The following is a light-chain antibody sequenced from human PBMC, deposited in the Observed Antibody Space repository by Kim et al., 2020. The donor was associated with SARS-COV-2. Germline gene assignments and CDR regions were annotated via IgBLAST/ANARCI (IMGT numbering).Light chain of an antibody. CDR1: QGISNY. J-gene: IGKJ4*01. CDR2: AAS. CDR3: QKYNSAPLT. Sequence: DIQMTQSPSSLSASVGDRVTITYRASQGISNYLAWYQQKPGKVPKLLIYAASTLLSGVPSRFSGSGSVTDFTLTISSLQPEDVATYYCQKYNSAPLTFGGGTKVDIK. V-gene: IGKV1-27*01.